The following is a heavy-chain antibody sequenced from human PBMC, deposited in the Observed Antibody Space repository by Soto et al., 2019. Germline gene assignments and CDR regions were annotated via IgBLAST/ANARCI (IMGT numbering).Heavy chain of an antibody. CDR2: IRSKAYGGTT. V-gene: IGHV3-49*05. J-gene: IGHJ4*02. D-gene: IGHD5-18*01. CDR3: TRYVDTAMVTDY. Sequence: EVQLVESGGGLVKPGRSLRLSCTASGFTFGDSAMSWFRQAPGKGLEWVGFIRSKAYGGTTEYAASVKGRFTISRDDSKSIAYLQMNSLKTEDTAVYYCTRYVDTAMVTDYWGQGTLVTVSS. CDR1: GFTFGDSA.